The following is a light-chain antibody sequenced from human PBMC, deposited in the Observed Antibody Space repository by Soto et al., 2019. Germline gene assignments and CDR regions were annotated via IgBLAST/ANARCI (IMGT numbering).Light chain of an antibody. CDR1: NSNIGNRP. V-gene: IGLV1-47*01. J-gene: IGLJ3*02. CDR2: KDL. CDR3: LTGDDSLRGWV. Sequence: QSVLTQPPSASGTPGQRVTISCSGGNSNIGNRPVHWFQQLPGTAPKLLIYKDLQRPSGVPDRFSGSKSGTSASLAISGLRSDDEADYYCLTGDDSLRGWVFGGGTKLTVL.